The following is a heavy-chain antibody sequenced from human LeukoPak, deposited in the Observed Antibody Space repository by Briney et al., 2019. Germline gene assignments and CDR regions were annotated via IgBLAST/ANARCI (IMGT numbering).Heavy chain of an antibody. CDR1: GFTVSRNY. D-gene: IGHD3-10*01. J-gene: IGHJ6*02. CDR2: ITTAGAT. CDR3: ATRGLSGYYYGMDV. Sequence: GGSLRLSCTASGFTVSRNYMSWARLAPGKGLGWVAIITTAGATHYATSVKAGFTISRDNSKNTMYLQMNSLRVEDTAVYYCATRGLSGYYYGMDVWGQGTTVTVSS. V-gene: IGHV3-66*01.